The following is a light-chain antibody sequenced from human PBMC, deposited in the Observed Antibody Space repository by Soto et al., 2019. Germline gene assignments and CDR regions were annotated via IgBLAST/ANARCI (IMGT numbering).Light chain of an antibody. J-gene: IGLJ1*01. Sequence: QSVLTQPPSVSAAPGQKVTISCSGTTSNIENYYVSWYQQFPGTAPKLLIYEDNKRPSGIPDRFSGSKSGTSASLGITGLQTGDEADYYCGTWDSSLSAYVFGTGTKVTV. CDR3: GTWDSSLSAYV. CDR1: TSNIENYY. V-gene: IGLV1-51*02. CDR2: EDN.